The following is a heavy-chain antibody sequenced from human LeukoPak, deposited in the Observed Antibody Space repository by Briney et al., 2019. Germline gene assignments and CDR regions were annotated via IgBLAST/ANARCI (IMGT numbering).Heavy chain of an antibody. J-gene: IGHJ3*02. Sequence: PGGSLRLSCAASGFTFSSYAMSWVRQAPGKGLEWVSAISGSGGSTYYADSVKGRFIISRDNSKNTLYLQMNSLRAEDTAVYYCAKGGAVIQRAFDIWGQGTMVTVSS. D-gene: IGHD2/OR15-2a*01. V-gene: IGHV3-23*01. CDR1: GFTFSSYA. CDR3: AKGGAVIQRAFDI. CDR2: ISGSGGST.